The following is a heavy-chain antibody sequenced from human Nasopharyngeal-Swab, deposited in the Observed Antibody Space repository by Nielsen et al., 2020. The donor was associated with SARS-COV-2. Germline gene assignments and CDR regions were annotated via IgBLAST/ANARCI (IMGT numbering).Heavy chain of an antibody. D-gene: IGHD3-16*01. Sequence: SETLSLTCIVSGDSLSVYYWSWIRQPAGKGLEWIGRIYPSGKTNYNPSLKNRVTMSLDTSRNQFSLKLTSVTAADTAVYYCARGFGEFWYYFDHWCQGRLITVSS. CDR1: GDSLSVYY. CDR3: ARGFGEFWYYFDH. J-gene: IGHJ4*02. V-gene: IGHV4-4*07. CDR2: IYPSGKT.